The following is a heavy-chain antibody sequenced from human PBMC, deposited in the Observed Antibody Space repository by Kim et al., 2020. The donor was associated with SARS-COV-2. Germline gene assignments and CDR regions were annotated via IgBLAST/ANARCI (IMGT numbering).Heavy chain of an antibody. D-gene: IGHD6-13*01. J-gene: IGHJ4*02. CDR2: NYHSGST. CDR3: ARKGSRWPVDY. V-gene: IGHV4-38-2*02. Sequence: SDTLSLTFTVSGYSISSGYYWGWIRQTPGKGLEWIGSNYHSGSTYYNPSLKSRFTISVDTSTNQFSLKLSSVIAADTAVYYCARKGSRWPVDYWGKGTL. CDR1: GYSISSGYY.